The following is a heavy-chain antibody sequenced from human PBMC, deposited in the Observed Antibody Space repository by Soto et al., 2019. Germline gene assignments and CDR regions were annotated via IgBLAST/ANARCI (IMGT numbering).Heavy chain of an antibody. CDR2: IKQDGSEK. Sequence: PGGSLRLSCAASGFTFSSYWMSWVRQAPGKGLEWVANIKQDGSEKYYVDSVKGRFTISRDNAKNSLYLQMNSLRAEDTAVYYCARDSSPRLLWFGELSPPVWGQGTLVTVSS. CDR3: ARDSSPRLLWFGELSPPV. D-gene: IGHD3-10*01. V-gene: IGHV3-7*01. CDR1: GFTFSSYW. J-gene: IGHJ4*02.